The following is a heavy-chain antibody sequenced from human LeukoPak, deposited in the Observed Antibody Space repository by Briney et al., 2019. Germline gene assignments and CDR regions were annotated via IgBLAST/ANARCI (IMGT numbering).Heavy chain of an antibody. Sequence: SETLSLTCAVSDVPICSTAYYWGWIRQPPGKGLDWIGSIYYNGSAYYNPSLKSRITISGDTSKNQFTLKLTSVTAADTAVYYCAGVGEGDIVATTKTFYDQNWFDPWGQGTLVTVSS. CDR3: AGVGEGDIVATTKTFYDQNWFDP. CDR1: DVPICSTAYY. V-gene: IGHV4-39*06. J-gene: IGHJ5*02. D-gene: IGHD5-12*01. CDR2: IYYNGSA.